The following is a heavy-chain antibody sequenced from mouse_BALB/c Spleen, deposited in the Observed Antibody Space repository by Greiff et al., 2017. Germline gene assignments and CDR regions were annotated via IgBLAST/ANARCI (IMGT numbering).Heavy chain of an antibody. J-gene: IGHJ2*01. CDR1: GFTFSSFG. Sequence: EVQVVESGGGLVQPGGSRKLSCAASGFTFSSFGMHWVRQAPEKGLEWVAYISSGSSTIYYADTVKGRFTISRDNPKNTLFLQMTSLRSEDTAMYYCARDYGNYFFDYWGQGTTLTVAS. V-gene: IGHV5-17*02. D-gene: IGHD2-1*01. CDR3: ARDYGNYFFDY. CDR2: ISSGSSTI.